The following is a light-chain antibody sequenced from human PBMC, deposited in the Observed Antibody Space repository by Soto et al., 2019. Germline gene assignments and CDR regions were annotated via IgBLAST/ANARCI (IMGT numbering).Light chain of an antibody. J-gene: IGLJ7*01. Sequence: QSVLTQSPSASASLGASVKLTCSLSSGHSSYVIAWHQQQPEKGPRYLMKVNSDGSHSKGDGIPDRFSGSSSGAERYLTISSLQSEDEADYYCQTWGTGIQVFGGGTQLTVL. CDR3: QTWGTGIQV. CDR1: SGHSSYV. CDR2: VNSDGSH. V-gene: IGLV4-69*02.